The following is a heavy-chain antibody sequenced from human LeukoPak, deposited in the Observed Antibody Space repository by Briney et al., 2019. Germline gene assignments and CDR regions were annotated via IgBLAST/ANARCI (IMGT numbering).Heavy chain of an antibody. Sequence: ASVKVSCKASGYTFTRNGIGWVRQAPGQGLEWMGWISIYNEITTCAQKFQGRVTMTADTSTSTAYMELTTLRSDDTAVYYCARVLGNPNWFDPWGQGSLGTVSS. J-gene: IGHJ5*02. CDR2: ISIYNEIT. CDR3: ARVLGNPNWFDP. CDR1: GYTFTRNG. D-gene: IGHD1-14*01. V-gene: IGHV1-18*01.